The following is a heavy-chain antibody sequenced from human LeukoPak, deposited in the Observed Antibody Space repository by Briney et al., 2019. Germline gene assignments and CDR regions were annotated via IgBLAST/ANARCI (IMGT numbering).Heavy chain of an antibody. Sequence: GGSLRLSCAASGFTFSSYAMHWVRQAPGKGLEWVAHISYDGNNKYYADSVKGRFTISRDDSKNTLYLQMDSLRAEDTAVYYCARDYDSSGYYYGYFDYWGQGTLVTVSS. V-gene: IGHV3-30-3*01. J-gene: IGHJ4*02. CDR1: GFTFSSYA. D-gene: IGHD3-22*01. CDR2: ISYDGNNK. CDR3: ARDYDSSGYYYGYFDY.